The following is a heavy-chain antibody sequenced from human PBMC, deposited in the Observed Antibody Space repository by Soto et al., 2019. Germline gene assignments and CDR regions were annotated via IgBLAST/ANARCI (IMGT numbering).Heavy chain of an antibody. D-gene: IGHD5-12*01. CDR2: IVGSDAKT. V-gene: IGHV3-23*01. Sequence: GGSLRLSCTPSGFSFASFALTWVRQAPGQGLEWVATIVGSDAKTHYADSVKGRFSISRDTSRNTVYLQMNNLRADDTATYYCAKWTYLDFWGQGTRVTVSS. CDR1: GFSFASFA. J-gene: IGHJ4*02. CDR3: AKWTYLDF.